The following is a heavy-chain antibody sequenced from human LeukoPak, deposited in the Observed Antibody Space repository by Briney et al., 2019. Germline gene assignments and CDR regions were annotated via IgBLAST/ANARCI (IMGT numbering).Heavy chain of an antibody. J-gene: IGHJ4*02. CDR1: GFXFSDYY. Sequence: GGSLRLSCAASGFXFSDYYISWIRQAPGKGLEWVSYIGSSSTNINYADSVKGRFTVSRDNAKNSLYLQMDSLRADDTAVYYCARVNPTSSGFYAYWGQGTLVTVSS. D-gene: IGHD3-22*01. CDR2: IGSSSTNI. CDR3: ARVNPTSSGFYAY. V-gene: IGHV3-11*06.